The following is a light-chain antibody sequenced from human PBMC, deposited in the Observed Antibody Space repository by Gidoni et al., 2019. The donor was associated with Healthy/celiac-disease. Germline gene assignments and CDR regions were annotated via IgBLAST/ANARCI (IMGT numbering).Light chain of an antibody. CDR1: QSISSW. V-gene: IGKV1-5*01. CDR3: QQYNSYWT. J-gene: IGKJ1*01. Sequence: GDRVTITFRASQSISSWLAWYQQKPGKAPKLLIYDASRLESGVPSRFSGSGSGTEFTLTISSLQPDDFATYYCQQYNSYWTFGKGTKVEIK. CDR2: DAS.